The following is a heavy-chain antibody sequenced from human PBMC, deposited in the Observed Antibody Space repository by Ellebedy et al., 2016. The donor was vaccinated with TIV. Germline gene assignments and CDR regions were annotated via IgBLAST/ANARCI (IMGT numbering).Heavy chain of an antibody. CDR1: GFSFRSYW. V-gene: IGHV3-7*01. CDR2: INQDGSEK. J-gene: IGHJ6*02. Sequence: GESLKISCAASGFSFRSYWMSWVRQAPGKGLEWVANINQDGSEKYHVGSVKGRFTISRDNAKNSLFLQMNSLRVEDTAVYYCAREGYNILTGSQFYGLEAWGQGTTVTVSS. CDR3: AREGYNILTGSQFYGLEA. D-gene: IGHD3-9*01.